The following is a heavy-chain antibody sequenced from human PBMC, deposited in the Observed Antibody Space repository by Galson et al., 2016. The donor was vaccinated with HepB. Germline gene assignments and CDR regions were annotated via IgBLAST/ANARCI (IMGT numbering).Heavy chain of an antibody. CDR3: ARDRPSHAQYYFGY. CDR1: EGTFSSYT. V-gene: IGHV1-69*06. J-gene: IGHJ4*02. CDR2: IIPMFGTA. Sequence: SVKVSCKASEGTFSSYTITWVRQAPGQGLEWMGGIIPMFGTANYAQKLQGRVTITADKSTSTAYMELSSLRSEDTAGYYCARDRPSHAQYYFGYWGQGTLVTVSS.